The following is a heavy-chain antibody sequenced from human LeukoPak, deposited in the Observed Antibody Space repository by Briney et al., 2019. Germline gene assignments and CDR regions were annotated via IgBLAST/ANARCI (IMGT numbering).Heavy chain of an antibody. D-gene: IGHD2-2*01. CDR2: IGSSSDTI. Sequence: GGSLRLSCAASRFPFSSYSMNWVRQAPGKGLEWVSYIGSSSDTIYYADSVKGQFTISRDNAKNSPYLQVNSLRAEDTAVYYCARGSSNFYFDYWGQGTLVTVSS. V-gene: IGHV3-48*04. J-gene: IGHJ4*02. CDR1: RFPFSSYS. CDR3: ARGSSNFYFDY.